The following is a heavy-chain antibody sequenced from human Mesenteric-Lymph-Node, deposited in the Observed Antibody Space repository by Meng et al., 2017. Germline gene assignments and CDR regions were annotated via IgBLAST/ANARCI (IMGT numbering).Heavy chain of an antibody. CDR2: INPNSGGT. J-gene: IGHJ4*02. CDR1: GYTFTGSY. Sequence: QVQLVQSGAEVMKPGAAVKVPCKASGYTFTGSYIHWGRQAPGQGLEWMGRINPNSGGTNFAQKFQGRVIMTRDTSISTAYMELSSLGFDDTAVYYCAKALGWGSSPDYWGQGILVTVSS. CDR3: AKALGWGSSPDY. V-gene: IGHV1-2*06. D-gene: IGHD2-21*01.